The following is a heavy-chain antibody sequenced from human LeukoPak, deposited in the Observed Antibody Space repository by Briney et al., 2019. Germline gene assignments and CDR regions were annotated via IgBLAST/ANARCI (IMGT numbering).Heavy chain of an antibody. CDR1: GFTFSSYW. CDR3: ARDPVAAEYGDYFGSAGYDY. CDR2: IGKDGTDK. Sequence: GGSLRLSCVASGFTFSSYWMRWVRQAPGKGLEWVALIGKDGTDKYYVDSVKGRFTISRDNAKNSLYLQMSNLRAEDTALYYCARDPVAAEYGDYFGSAGYDYWGQGTLVTVSP. J-gene: IGHJ4*02. D-gene: IGHD4-17*01. V-gene: IGHV3-7*03.